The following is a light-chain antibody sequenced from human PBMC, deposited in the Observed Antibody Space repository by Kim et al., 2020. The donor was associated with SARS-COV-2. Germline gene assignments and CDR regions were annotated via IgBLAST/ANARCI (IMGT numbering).Light chain of an antibody. CDR3: QSYDSSLSGWV. CDR2: GND. Sequence: TGSISCTENSSNIGAGYDVHWYQQLPGTAPKLLIYGNDNRPSGVPDRFSGSRSGTSASLAITGLQAEDEADYYCQSYDSSLSGWVFGGGTKLTVL. V-gene: IGLV1-40*01. J-gene: IGLJ3*02. CDR1: SSNIGAGYD.